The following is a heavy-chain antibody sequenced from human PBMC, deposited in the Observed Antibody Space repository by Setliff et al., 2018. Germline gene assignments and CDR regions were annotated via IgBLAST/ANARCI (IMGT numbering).Heavy chain of an antibody. CDR2: IYYSGST. CDR1: GGSISRSSYN. CDR3: ARAAGYSSSWYHYYYGMDV. V-gene: IGHV4-39*01. J-gene: IGHJ6*02. D-gene: IGHD6-13*01. Sequence: SETLSLTCTVSGGSISRSSYNWGWIRQPPGKGLEWIGSIYYSGSTYYNPSLKSRVTISVDTSKNQFSLKLSSVTAADTAVYYCARAAGYSSSWYHYYYGMDVWGQGTTVTVS.